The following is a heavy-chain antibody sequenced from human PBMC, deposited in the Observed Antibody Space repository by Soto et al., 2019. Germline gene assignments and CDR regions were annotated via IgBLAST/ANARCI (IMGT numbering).Heavy chain of an antibody. CDR2: INHSGST. V-gene: IGHV4-34*01. J-gene: IGHJ6*02. D-gene: IGHD3-10*01. CDR1: GGSFSGYY. Sequence: QVQLQQWGAGLLKPSETLSLTCAVYGGSFSGYYWSWIRQPPGKGLEWSGEINHSGSTNYNPSLTSRVTIPVDTSKHQFSLKLSSVTAADTAVHYCARVARWGTMVRGGPHQYYYGMDVWGQGTTVTVSS. CDR3: ARVARWGTMVRGGPHQYYYGMDV.